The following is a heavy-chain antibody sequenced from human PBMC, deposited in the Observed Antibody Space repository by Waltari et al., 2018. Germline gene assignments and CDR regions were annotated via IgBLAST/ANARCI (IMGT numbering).Heavy chain of an antibody. D-gene: IGHD6-13*01. CDR1: GFIFSTYW. V-gene: IGHV3-21*01. CDR3: ARDQSSLNY. J-gene: IGHJ4*02. CDR2: ISSSSSYI. Sequence: EVQLVESGGGLVQPGGSLRLSCEASGFIFSTYWMHWVRQGPGKGLVWVSSISSSSSYIYYADSVKGRFTISRDNAKNSLYLQMNSLRAEDTAVYYCARDQSSLNYWGQGTLVTVSS.